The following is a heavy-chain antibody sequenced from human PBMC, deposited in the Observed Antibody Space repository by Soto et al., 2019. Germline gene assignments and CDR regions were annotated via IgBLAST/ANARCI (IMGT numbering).Heavy chain of an antibody. V-gene: IGHV3-23*01. CDR1: GFTFNSYA. J-gene: IGHJ4*02. CDR3: AKSPGMYYYDSSGYYHYDY. D-gene: IGHD3-22*01. CDR2: ISGSGVST. Sequence: GSLRLSCAASGFTFNSYAMSWVRQAPGKGLEWVSAISGSGVSTYYADSVKGRFTISRDNSKNTLYLQMNSLRAEDTAVYYCAKSPGMYYYDSSGYYHYDYWGQGTLVTVSS.